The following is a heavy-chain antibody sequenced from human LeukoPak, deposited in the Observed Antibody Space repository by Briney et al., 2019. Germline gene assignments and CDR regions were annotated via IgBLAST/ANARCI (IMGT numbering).Heavy chain of an antibody. D-gene: IGHD3-22*01. CDR1: GGSFSGYY. J-gene: IGHJ4*02. V-gene: IGHV4-34*01. Sequence: SETLSLTCAVYGGSFSGYYWSWIRQPPGKGLEWIGEINHSGSTNYNPSLKSRVTISVDTSKNQFSLKLSSVTAADTAVYYCARGPHTGVNYYDSSGYYYWGQGTLVTVSS. CDR2: INHSGST. CDR3: ARGPHTGVNYYDSSGYYY.